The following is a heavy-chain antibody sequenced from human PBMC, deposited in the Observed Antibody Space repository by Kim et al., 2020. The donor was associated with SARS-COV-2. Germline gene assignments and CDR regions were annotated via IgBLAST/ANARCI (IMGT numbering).Heavy chain of an antibody. Sequence: GGSLRLSCAASGFTFSSYGMHWVRQAPGKGLEWVAVISYDGSNKYYADSVKGRFTISRDNSKNTLYLQMNSLRAEDTAVYYCAKDPGSSGWYPYYYYGM. CDR1: GFTFSSYG. CDR2: ISYDGSNK. J-gene: IGHJ6*01. V-gene: IGHV3-30*18. CDR3: AKDPGSSGWYPYYYYGM. D-gene: IGHD6-19*01.